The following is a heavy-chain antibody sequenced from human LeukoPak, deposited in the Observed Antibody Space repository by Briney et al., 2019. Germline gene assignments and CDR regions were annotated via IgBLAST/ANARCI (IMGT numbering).Heavy chain of an antibody. CDR1: GYSISSGYY. V-gene: IGHV4-38-2*02. J-gene: IGHJ5*02. CDR2: IYHSGST. D-gene: IGHD4-11*01. CDR3: ARDQGLQGGWFDP. Sequence: SEILSLTCTVSGYSISSGYYWGWIRQPPGKGLEWIGSIYHSGSTYYNPSLKSRVTISVDTSKNQFSLKLSSVTAADTAVYYCARDQGLQGGWFDPWGQGTLVTVSS.